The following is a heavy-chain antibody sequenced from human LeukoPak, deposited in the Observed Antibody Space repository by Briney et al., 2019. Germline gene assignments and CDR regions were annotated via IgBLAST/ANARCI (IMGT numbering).Heavy chain of an antibody. Sequence: APVKVSCKASGYTFTSYYMHWVRQAPGQGLEWMGWMSPNSGDTGYAQKFQGRVTMTSDSSISTAYMELSSLRSEDTAIYYCVRTPPNWGFDYWGQGTLVTVSS. CDR3: VRTPPNWGFDY. J-gene: IGHJ4*02. CDR2: MSPNSGDT. V-gene: IGHV1-8*02. D-gene: IGHD7-27*01. CDR1: GYTFTSYY.